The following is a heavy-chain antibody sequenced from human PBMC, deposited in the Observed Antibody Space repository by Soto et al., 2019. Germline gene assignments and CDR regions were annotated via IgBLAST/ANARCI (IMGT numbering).Heavy chain of an antibody. Sequence: GASVKVSCKASGYTFTSYAMHWVRQAPGQRLEWMGWINAGNGNTKYSQKFQGRVTITRDTTASTAYMELSSLRSEDTAVYYCARGLPATYYYDSSGFPYFDYWGQGTLVTVSS. CDR3: ARGLPATYYYDSSGFPYFDY. CDR1: GYTFTSYA. V-gene: IGHV1-3*01. J-gene: IGHJ4*02. D-gene: IGHD3-22*01. CDR2: INAGNGNT.